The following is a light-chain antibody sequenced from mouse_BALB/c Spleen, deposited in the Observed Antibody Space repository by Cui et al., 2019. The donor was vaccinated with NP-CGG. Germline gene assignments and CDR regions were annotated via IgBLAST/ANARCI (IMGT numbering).Light chain of an antibody. CDR2: GTI. CDR1: TGAVTTSNY. Sequence: HAVLTHETVLTTSPGETVTLTCRSSTGAVTTSNYANWVQEKPDHLFTGLIGGTINRAPGVPARFSGSLIGDKAALTITGAQTEDEARYFCALWYSNHWVFGGGTKLTVL. J-gene: IGLJ1*01. V-gene: IGLV1*01. CDR3: ALWYSNHWV.